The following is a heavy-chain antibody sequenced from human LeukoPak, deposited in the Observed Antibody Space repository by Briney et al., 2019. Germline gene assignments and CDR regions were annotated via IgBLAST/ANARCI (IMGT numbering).Heavy chain of an antibody. CDR2: MYNRGST. CDR1: GDSISNYY. CDR3: ARDKCNSTTCPKYFDY. J-gene: IGHJ4*02. D-gene: IGHD2-2*01. Sequence: SETLSLTCTVSGDSISNYYWSWIRQSPGKELEWIGYMYNRGSTIYNPPLKSRVTISTDTSKNQFSLRLTSVTAADTAVYYCARDKCNSTTCPKYFDYWSQGTLVTVSS. V-gene: IGHV4-59*01.